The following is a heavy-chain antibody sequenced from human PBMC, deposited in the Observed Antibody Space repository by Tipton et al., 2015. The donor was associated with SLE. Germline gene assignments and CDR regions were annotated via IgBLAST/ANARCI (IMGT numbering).Heavy chain of an antibody. V-gene: IGHV4-59*01. CDR1: GGSISSYY. CDR2: IHYSGNT. CDR3: AKDHWLPLDYGV. D-gene: IGHD3-16*01. Sequence: TLSLTCTVSGGSISSYYWIWIRQPPGKGLEWIGYIHYSGNTHHNPSLKSRVTMSVDTSKNQFSLKLRSVTAADTAIYYCAKDHWLPLDYGVWGQGTMVTVSS. J-gene: IGHJ3*01.